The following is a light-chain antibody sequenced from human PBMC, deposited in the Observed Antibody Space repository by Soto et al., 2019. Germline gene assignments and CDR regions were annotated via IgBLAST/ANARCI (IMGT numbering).Light chain of an antibody. J-gene: IGKJ1*01. CDR2: DAY. CDR3: QQYAGSPRT. CDR1: QSVSSSS. V-gene: IGKV3-20*01. Sequence: EIVLTQSPGTRSLSPGERATLSCMASQSVSSSSLAWYQQKPGQAPRLLISDAYNRAADIPARFSGSGSGTDFTLTINSLEPEDFAVYYCQQYAGSPRTVGPGTKVEIK.